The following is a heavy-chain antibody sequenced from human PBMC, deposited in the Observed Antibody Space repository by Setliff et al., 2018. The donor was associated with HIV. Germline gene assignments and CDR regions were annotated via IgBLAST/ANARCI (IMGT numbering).Heavy chain of an antibody. CDR3: AKWYYTFWSGYRARNNWFDP. Sequence: GASVKVSCKTSGYSFSSHGVSWVRQATGQGLEWMGWMNPNSGDTGYAQNFQGRVTMTRNTSISTAYMELSSLRSEDTAVYYCAKWYYTFWSGYRARNNWFDPWGQGTLVTVSS. CDR1: GYSFSSHG. D-gene: IGHD3-3*01. CDR2: MNPNSGDT. V-gene: IGHV1-8*02. J-gene: IGHJ5*02.